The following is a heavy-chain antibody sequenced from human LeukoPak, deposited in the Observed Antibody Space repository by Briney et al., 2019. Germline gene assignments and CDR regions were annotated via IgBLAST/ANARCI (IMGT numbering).Heavy chain of an antibody. D-gene: IGHD2-21*01. V-gene: IGHV1-2*02. Sequence: ASVKVSCKASGYTFTGYYIHWVRQAPGQGLEWMGWVNPNSGGTIYEEKFQGRVNMTRDTSISTAYMELTGLRSDDTAVYYCARRLQIVWYGLDVWGQGTSVTVSS. J-gene: IGHJ6*02. CDR3: ARRLQIVWYGLDV. CDR2: VNPNSGGT. CDR1: GYTFTGYY.